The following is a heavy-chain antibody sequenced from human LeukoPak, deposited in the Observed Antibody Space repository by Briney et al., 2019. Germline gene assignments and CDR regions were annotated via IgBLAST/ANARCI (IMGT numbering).Heavy chain of an antibody. CDR3: ARDLVVGATGSNWFDP. CDR2: IYTSGST. J-gene: IGHJ5*02. Sequence: SETLSLTCTVSGGSISSYYWSWIRQPAGKGLEWIGRIYTSGSTNYNPSLKSRVTMSVDTSKNQFSLKLSSVTAADTALYYCARDLVVGATGSNWFDPWGQGTLVTVSS. V-gene: IGHV4-4*07. CDR1: GGSISSYY. D-gene: IGHD1-26*01.